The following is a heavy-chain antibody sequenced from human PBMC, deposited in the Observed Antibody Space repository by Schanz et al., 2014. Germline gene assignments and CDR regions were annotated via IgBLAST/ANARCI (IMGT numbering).Heavy chain of an antibody. CDR2: IKHDGSEK. J-gene: IGHJ3*02. D-gene: IGHD3-3*01. CDR1: GFAFDTYW. Sequence: EVQLVESGGGLVQPGGSLRLSCAASGFAFDTYWMSWVRQAPGKGLEWVANIKHDGSEKYYVDSVKGRFTISRDNAKNSMYLEMNSLRAEDTAVFYCARVGGTYCDFWSGVPPTVMHDGFDIWGQGTMVTVS. V-gene: IGHV3-7*01. CDR3: ARVGGTYCDFWSGVPPTVMHDGFDI.